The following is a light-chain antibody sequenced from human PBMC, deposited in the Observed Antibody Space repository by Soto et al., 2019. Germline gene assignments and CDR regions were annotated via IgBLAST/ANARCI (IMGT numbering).Light chain of an antibody. V-gene: IGKV3-20*01. CDR2: GAS. CDR3: QQYDGSTMYT. Sequence: EIVLTQSPGTLSLSPGERATLSCRASQDVDSRYLAWYQQKPGQPPRLLICGASRRAAGIPDRFSGSGSGTDFTLTISRLEPEDFAVYSCQQYDGSTMYTFGQGTRLEIK. J-gene: IGKJ5*01. CDR1: QDVDSRY.